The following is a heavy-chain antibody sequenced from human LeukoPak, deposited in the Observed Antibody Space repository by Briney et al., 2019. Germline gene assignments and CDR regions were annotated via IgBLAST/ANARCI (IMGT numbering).Heavy chain of an antibody. D-gene: IGHD3-9*01. V-gene: IGHV3-9*01. Sequence: GGSLRLSCAASGFTFDDYAMHWVRQAPGKGLERVSGISWNSGSMGYADSVKGRFTISVDNAKNSLYLQMNSLRAEDTALYYCAKGLGYFDWLPFDYWGQGTLVTVSS. CDR1: GFTFDDYA. J-gene: IGHJ4*02. CDR2: ISWNSGSM. CDR3: AKGLGYFDWLPFDY.